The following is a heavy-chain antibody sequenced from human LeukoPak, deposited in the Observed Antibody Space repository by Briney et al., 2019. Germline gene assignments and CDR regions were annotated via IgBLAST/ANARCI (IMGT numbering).Heavy chain of an antibody. CDR3: TRGGRFRGYFDY. D-gene: IGHD3-3*01. V-gene: IGHV3-49*04. J-gene: IGHJ4*02. CDR1: GFTFGDYA. Sequence: GGSLRLSCTASGFTFGDYAMSWVRQAPGKGLEGVGFIRSKAYGGTTEYAASVKGRFTISRDDSKSIAYLQMNSLKTEDTAVYYCTRGGRFRGYFDYWGQGTLVTVSS. CDR2: IRSKAYGGTT.